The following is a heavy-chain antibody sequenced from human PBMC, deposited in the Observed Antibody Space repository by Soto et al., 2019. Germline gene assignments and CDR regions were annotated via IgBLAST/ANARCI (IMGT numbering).Heavy chain of an antibody. CDR2: IIPILGIA. J-gene: IGHJ6*03. V-gene: IGHV1-69*02. D-gene: IGHD5-18*01. Sequence: ASVKVSCKASGGTFSSYTISWVRQAPGQGLEWKGRIIPILGIANYAQKFQGRVTITADKSTSTAYMELSSLRSEDTAVYYCSSHPSIQLWPDYYYYYMDVWGKGTTVTVSS. CDR1: GGTFSSYT. CDR3: SSHPSIQLWPDYYYYYMDV.